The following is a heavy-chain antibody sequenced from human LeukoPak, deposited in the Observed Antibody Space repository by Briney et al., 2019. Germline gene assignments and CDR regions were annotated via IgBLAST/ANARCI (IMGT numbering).Heavy chain of an antibody. V-gene: IGHV3-23*01. D-gene: IGHD2-15*01. Sequence: GGSLRLSCAASGFTFSSYAMSWVRQAPGKGLEWVSGISGSGGSTYYADSVKGRFTISRDNSKNTLHLQMNSLRAEDTAVYYCARGYCSGGSCQIGFYYYGMDVWGKGTTVTVSS. CDR1: GFTFSSYA. CDR2: ISGSGGST. CDR3: ARGYCSGGSCQIGFYYYGMDV. J-gene: IGHJ6*04.